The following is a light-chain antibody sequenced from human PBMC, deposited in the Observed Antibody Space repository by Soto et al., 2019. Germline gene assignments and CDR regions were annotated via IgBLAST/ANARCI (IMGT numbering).Light chain of an antibody. CDR1: QTISTS. V-gene: IGKV1-39*01. Sequence: DIQMTQSPSSLSASVGDRVTITCRASQTISTSMSWYQQKPGKAPNLLIFLASSLQSGVPSRFSGTGSRTYFTLTVSSLQPEDFATYYCQQTYKFPFTFGPGTKVHIK. J-gene: IGKJ3*01. CDR3: QQTYKFPFT. CDR2: LAS.